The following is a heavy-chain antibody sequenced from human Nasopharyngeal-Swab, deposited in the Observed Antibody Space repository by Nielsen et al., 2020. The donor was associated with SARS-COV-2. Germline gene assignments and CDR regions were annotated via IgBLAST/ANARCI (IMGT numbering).Heavy chain of an antibody. D-gene: IGHD3-10*01. Sequence: SETLSLTCTYKGASFTGIFWNWVRQPPGKGLEWIGEIYHSGSTNYNPSLKSRVTISVDKSKSQFSLKLSSVTAADTAVYYCARGVRGVYNWFDPWGQGTLVTVSS. V-gene: IGHV4-34*01. CDR3: ARGVRGVYNWFDP. CDR1: GASFTGIF. J-gene: IGHJ5*02. CDR2: IYHSGST.